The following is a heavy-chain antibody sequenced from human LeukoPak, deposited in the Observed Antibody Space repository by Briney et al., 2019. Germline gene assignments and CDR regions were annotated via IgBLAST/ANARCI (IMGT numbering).Heavy chain of an antibody. CDR3: AREICSSTSCYSEPHFDY. Sequence: GSLRLSCAASGFNFSNYAMTWVRQAPGKGLEWVSAVTGSSSNTYSADSVKGRFTISRDNSKNMLYLQMNSLRAEDTAVYYCAREICSSTSCYSEPHFDYWGQGTLVTVSS. J-gene: IGHJ4*02. D-gene: IGHD2-2*01. CDR1: GFNFSNYA. V-gene: IGHV3-23*01. CDR2: VTGSSSNT.